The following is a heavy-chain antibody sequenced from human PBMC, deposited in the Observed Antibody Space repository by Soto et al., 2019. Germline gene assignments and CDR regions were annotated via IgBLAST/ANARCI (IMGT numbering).Heavy chain of an antibody. D-gene: IGHD6-19*01. CDR3: ARGKHGYSSGWYNDY. CDR1: GFTFSSYA. Sequence: QVQLVESGGGVVQPGRSLRLSCAASGFTFSSYAMHWVRQAPGKGLEWVAVISYDGSNKYYADSVKGRFTISRDNSKNTLYLQMNSLRAEDTAVYYCARGKHGYSSGWYNDYWGQGTLVTFAS. J-gene: IGHJ4*02. V-gene: IGHV3-30-3*01. CDR2: ISYDGSNK.